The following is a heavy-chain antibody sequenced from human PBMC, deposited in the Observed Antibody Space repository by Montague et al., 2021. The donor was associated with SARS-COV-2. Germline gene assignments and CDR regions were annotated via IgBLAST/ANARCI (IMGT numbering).Heavy chain of an antibody. J-gene: IGHJ5*02. CDR2: IYYSGST. Sequence: SETLSLTCTVSGGSISSSSNYWGWIRQPPGKALEWIGSIYYSGSTYYNSSLKSRVTISVDTSKNQFSLKLNSVTAADTAVYYCARLVWFGELSSENWFDPWGQGTLVTVSS. CDR1: GGSISSSSNY. CDR3: ARLVWFGELSSENWFDP. D-gene: IGHD3-10*01. V-gene: IGHV4-39*01.